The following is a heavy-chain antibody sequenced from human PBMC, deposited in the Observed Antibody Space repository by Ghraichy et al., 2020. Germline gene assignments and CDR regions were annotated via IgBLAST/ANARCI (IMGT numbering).Heavy chain of an antibody. CDR2: INHSGST. CDR1: GGSFSGYY. CDR3: ASVSSSSPGRY. V-gene: IGHV4-34*01. D-gene: IGHD6-6*01. J-gene: IGHJ4*02. Sequence: SETLSLTCAVYGGSFSGYYWSWIRQPPGKGLEWIGEINHSGSTNYNPSLKSRVTISVDTSKNQFSLKLSSVTAADTAVYYCASVSSSSPGRYWGQGTLVTVSS.